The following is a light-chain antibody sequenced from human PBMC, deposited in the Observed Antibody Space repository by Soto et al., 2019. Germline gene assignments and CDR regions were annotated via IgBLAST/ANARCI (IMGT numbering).Light chain of an antibody. V-gene: IGKV1-16*01. CDR1: QGVNSN. CDR3: HQYNSYPLT. CDR2: ATS. J-gene: IGKJ5*01. Sequence: DIQMTQSPSSLSASVGDRVTITCRASQGVNSNLAWFQQKPGKAPKSLIYATSNLQSGVPSRFSGSGSATDFTLTISSLQPEDFAIYYCHQYNSYPLTFGQGTRLEIK.